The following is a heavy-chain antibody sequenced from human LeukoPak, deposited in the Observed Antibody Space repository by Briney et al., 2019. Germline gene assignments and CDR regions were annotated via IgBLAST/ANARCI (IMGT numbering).Heavy chain of an antibody. Sequence: ASVKVSCKASGYTFTGYYMHWVRQAPGQGLEWMGWINPNSGGTNYAQKFQGRVTMTRDTSISTAYMELSRLRSDDTAVYYCARERIPTTYYYYYYTDVWGKGTTVTISS. V-gene: IGHV1-2*02. CDR1: GYTFTGYY. D-gene: IGHD1-26*01. CDR2: INPNSGGT. CDR3: ARERIPTTYYYYYYTDV. J-gene: IGHJ6*03.